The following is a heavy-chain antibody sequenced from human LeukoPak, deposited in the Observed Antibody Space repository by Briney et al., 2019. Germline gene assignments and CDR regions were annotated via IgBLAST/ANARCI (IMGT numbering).Heavy chain of an antibody. CDR3: ARASYDFWSGYPN. V-gene: IGHV3-21*01. Sequence: GGSLRLSCAASGFTFSSYAMSWVRQAPGKGLEWVSSISSSSSYIYYADSVKGRFTISRDNAKNSLYLQMNSLRAEDTAVYYCARASYDFWSGYPNWGQGTLVTVSS. D-gene: IGHD3-3*01. CDR1: GFTFSSYA. CDR2: ISSSSSYI. J-gene: IGHJ4*02.